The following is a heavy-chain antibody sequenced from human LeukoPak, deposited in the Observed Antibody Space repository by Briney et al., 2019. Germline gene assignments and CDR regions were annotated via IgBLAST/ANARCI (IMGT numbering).Heavy chain of an antibody. Sequence: GPLRLSCAASGFTFSSYAMSWVRQAPGKGLEWVSAISGSGGSTYYADSVKGRFTISRDNSKNALYLQMNSLRAEDTAVYYCAKVATVTTRGSGAFDIWGQGTMVTVSS. V-gene: IGHV3-23*01. CDR2: ISGSGGST. J-gene: IGHJ3*02. D-gene: IGHD4-17*01. CDR1: GFTFSSYA. CDR3: AKVATVTTRGSGAFDI.